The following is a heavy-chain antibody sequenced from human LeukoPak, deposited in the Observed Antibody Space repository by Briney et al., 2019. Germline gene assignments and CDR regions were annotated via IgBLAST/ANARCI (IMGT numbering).Heavy chain of an antibody. D-gene: IGHD6-13*01. CDR2: TYYRSKWYN. Sequence: SQTLSLTCAISGDSVSSNSAAWNWIRQSPSRGLEWLGRTYYRSKWYNDYAVSVKSRITINPDTSKNQFSLQLNSVTPEDTAVYYCARVGYSSSWSHGHYYMDVWGKGTTVTVSS. CDR3: ARVGYSSSWSHGHYYMDV. CDR1: GDSVSSNSAA. J-gene: IGHJ6*03. V-gene: IGHV6-1*01.